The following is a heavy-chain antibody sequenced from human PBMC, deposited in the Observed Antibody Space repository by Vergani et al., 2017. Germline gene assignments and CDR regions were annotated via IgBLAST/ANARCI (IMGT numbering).Heavy chain of an antibody. D-gene: IGHD6-19*01. V-gene: IGHV7-4-1*01. J-gene: IGHJ4*02. CDR3: ARANRGRLAVGATDS. Sequence: QVQLVQSGSELKKPGASVKVSCKASGYSFNNYAIHWVRQAPGQGLEWMGWINPTTGNPTYARAFTGRFVFSLDTSISTAYLQIGSLKAEDTAVYFCARANRGRLAVGATDSWGQGTLLTVPP. CDR1: GYSFNNYA. CDR2: INPTTGNP.